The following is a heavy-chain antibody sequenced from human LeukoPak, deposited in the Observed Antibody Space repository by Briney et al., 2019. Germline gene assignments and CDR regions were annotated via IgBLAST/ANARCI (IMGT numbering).Heavy chain of an antibody. CDR2: ISSSSSYI. Sequence: GGSLRLSCVASGFTFSSYAMTWVRQAPGKGLEWVSSISSSSSYIYYADSVKGRFTISRDNAKNSLYLQMNSLRAENTAVYYCASGIYDSSGYYFQVYYYYYMDVWGKGTTVTVSS. V-gene: IGHV3-21*01. CDR3: ASGIYDSSGYYFQVYYYYYMDV. D-gene: IGHD3-22*01. J-gene: IGHJ6*03. CDR1: GFTFSSYA.